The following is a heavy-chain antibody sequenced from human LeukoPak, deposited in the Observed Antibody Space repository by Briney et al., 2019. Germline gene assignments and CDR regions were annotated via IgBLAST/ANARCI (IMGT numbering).Heavy chain of an antibody. Sequence: GGSLRLSCAASGFIFSTYWMHWVRQAPGKGLVWVSRINSDGSDTIYADSVKGRFTISRDNAKNTLDLQLSSLGAEDTAVYYCARGGGNHGFDIWGQGTTVTVSS. CDR1: GFIFSTYW. CDR2: INSDGSDT. D-gene: IGHD1-14*01. V-gene: IGHV3-74*01. J-gene: IGHJ3*02. CDR3: ARGGGNHGFDI.